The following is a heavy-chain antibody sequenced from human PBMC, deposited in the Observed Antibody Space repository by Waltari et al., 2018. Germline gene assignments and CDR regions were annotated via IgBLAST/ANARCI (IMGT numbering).Heavy chain of an antibody. Sequence: EALLVASGGNRVQPGGSLRRTGEASVFPLGDHWRRWVLQVPGKGLEWVASINQDGETNYVASVKGRFTISRDNAKKSLVLLLNNLRADDSAIYYCARDPTLFGVRQNYFDSWGQGTLVTVSS. V-gene: IGHV3-7*04. J-gene: IGHJ4*02. CDR3: ARDPTLFGVRQNYFDS. CDR1: VFPLGDHW. D-gene: IGHD3-3*01. CDR2: INQDGET.